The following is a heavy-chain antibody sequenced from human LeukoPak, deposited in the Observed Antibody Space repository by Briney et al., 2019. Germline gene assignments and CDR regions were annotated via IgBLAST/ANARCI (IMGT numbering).Heavy chain of an antibody. CDR1: GGSISSYY. CDR3: ARQGGYCSSTSCYGVFDY. V-gene: IGHV4-59*08. J-gene: IGHJ4*02. D-gene: IGHD2-2*01. CDR2: IYYSGST. Sequence: SETLSLTCTVSGGSISSYYWSWIRQPPGKGLEWIGYIYYSGSTNYNPSLKSRVTISVDTSKNQFSLKLSSVTAADTAVYYCARQGGYCSSTSCYGVFDYWGQGTLVTVSS.